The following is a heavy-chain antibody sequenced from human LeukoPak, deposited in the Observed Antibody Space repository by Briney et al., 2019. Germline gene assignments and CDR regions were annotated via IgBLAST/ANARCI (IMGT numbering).Heavy chain of an antibody. V-gene: IGHV4-59*08. CDR3: ARQKSQFLLPSADWYFDL. D-gene: IGHD5-24*01. J-gene: IGHJ2*01. CDR1: ADSIGSFY. CDR2: ISYSGDT. Sequence: SETLSLTCSVSADSIGSFYWSWLRQPPGKGLEWIGHISYSGDTNYTPSLKSRVTLSIDTSKNQFSLRLSSVIAADTAVYYCARQKSQFLLPSADWYFDLWGRGTLVTVSS.